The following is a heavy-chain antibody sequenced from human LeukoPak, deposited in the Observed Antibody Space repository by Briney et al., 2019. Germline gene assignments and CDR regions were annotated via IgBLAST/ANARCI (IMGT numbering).Heavy chain of an antibody. CDR1: GFTFNSYW. J-gene: IGHJ4*02. V-gene: IGHV3-7*03. Sequence: GGSLRLSCAASGFTFNSYWMTWVRQAPGKGLEWVADIKQDGSDKYYAGSVKGRFTISRDNTKNSLYLQMNSLRAEDTAVYFCARYNSAWKTDDYWGQGTLVTVSS. CDR2: IKQDGSDK. D-gene: IGHD6-19*01. CDR3: ARYNSAWKTDDY.